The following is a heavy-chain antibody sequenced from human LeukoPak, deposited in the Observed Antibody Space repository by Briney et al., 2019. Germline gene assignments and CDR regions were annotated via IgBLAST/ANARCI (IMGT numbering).Heavy chain of an antibody. Sequence: SETLSLTCTVSGGSISSYYWSWIRQPPGKGLEWIGYIYYSGSTNYNPSLKSRVTISVDTSKNQFSLKLSSVTAADTAVYYCARDRVGMVFWGQGSLVTVSS. D-gene: IGHD2-8*01. J-gene: IGHJ4*02. CDR1: GGSISSYY. V-gene: IGHV4-59*01. CDR2: IYYSGST. CDR3: ARDRVGMVF.